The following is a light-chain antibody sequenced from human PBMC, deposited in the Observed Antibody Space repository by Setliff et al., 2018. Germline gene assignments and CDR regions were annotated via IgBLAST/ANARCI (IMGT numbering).Light chain of an antibody. CDR2: EVS. CDR3: SSHTTSSTWV. CDR1: SSDVGVYNS. Sequence: QSVLTQPASVSGSPGQSITISCTGTSSDVGVYNSVSWHQQHPGKAPKLMIYEVSNRPSGISSRFSGSKSGNTASLTISGLQAEDEADYYCSSHTTSSTWVFGGGTKVTVL. J-gene: IGLJ3*02. V-gene: IGLV2-14*01.